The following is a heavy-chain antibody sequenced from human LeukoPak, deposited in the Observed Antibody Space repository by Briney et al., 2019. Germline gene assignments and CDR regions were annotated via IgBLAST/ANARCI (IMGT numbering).Heavy chain of an antibody. CDR2: ISSSGSTI. D-gene: IGHD6-13*01. CDR3: ARGGSSWYNWFDP. J-gene: IGHJ5*02. CDR1: GFTFSSYE. Sequence: PGGSLRLSCAASGFTFSSYEMNWVRQAPGKGLEWVSYISSSGSTIYYADSVKGRFTISRDNAKNSPYLQMNSLRAEDTAVYYCARGGSSWYNWFDPWGQGTLVAVSS. V-gene: IGHV3-48*03.